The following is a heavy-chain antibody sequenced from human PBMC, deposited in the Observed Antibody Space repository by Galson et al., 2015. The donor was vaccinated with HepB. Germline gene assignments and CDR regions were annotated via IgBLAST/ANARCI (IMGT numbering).Heavy chain of an antibody. Sequence: QSGAEVKKPGESLRISCKGSGCIFTNFWINWVRQMPGKGLEWVGRIDPSDSYINYSPTFQGHVTISADRSSNTAYLQWTSLEASDTAVYYCARRESGSNWFKSVDYWGQGTLVTVTP. V-gene: IGHV5-10-1*01. CDR3: ARRESGSNWFKSVDY. CDR1: GCIFTNFW. J-gene: IGHJ4*02. CDR2: IDPSDSYI. D-gene: IGHD6-13*01.